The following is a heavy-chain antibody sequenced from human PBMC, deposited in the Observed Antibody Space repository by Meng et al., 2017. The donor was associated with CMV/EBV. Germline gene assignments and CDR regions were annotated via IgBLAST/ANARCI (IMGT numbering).Heavy chain of an antibody. CDR3: AKGSFMITFGGVIARYGMDV. J-gene: IGHJ6*02. Sequence: GGSLRLSCAASGFVFSSYTMNWVRQAPGKGLEWVSSISSSSSYISYTDSVKGRFTISRDNAKDTLHLQMDSLRAEDTAVYYCAKGSFMITFGGVIARYGMDVWGQGTTVTVSS. V-gene: IGHV3-21*04. CDR1: GFVFSSYT. CDR2: ISSSSSYI. D-gene: IGHD3-16*02.